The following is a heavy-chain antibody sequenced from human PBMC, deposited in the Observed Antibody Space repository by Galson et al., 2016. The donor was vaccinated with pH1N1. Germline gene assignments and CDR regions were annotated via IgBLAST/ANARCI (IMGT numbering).Heavy chain of an antibody. V-gene: IGHV3-74*01. CDR2: ISNDGTST. Sequence: SLRLSCAASGFIFSGYWMHWVRQVPGEGLVWVSRISNDGTSTYYADSVKGRFTISRDNARNTLYLQMNSLRAEDTAVYYCTSDGSDWSNNIDFWGQGILVTVSS. D-gene: IGHD3-9*01. J-gene: IGHJ4*02. CDR3: TSDGSDWSNNIDF. CDR1: GFIFSGYW.